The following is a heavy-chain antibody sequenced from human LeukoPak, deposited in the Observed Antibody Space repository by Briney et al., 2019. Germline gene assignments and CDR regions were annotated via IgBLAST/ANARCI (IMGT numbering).Heavy chain of an antibody. CDR1: GGSFSGYY. J-gene: IGHJ6*02. D-gene: IGHD2-2*01. Sequence: PSETLSLTCAVYGGSFSGYYWSWIRQPPGKGLEWIGEINHSGSTNYNPSLKSRVTISVDTSKNQFSLKLSSVTAADTAVYYCARGVVQQVADRKNYYYYYGMDVWGQGTTVTVSS. CDR3: ARGVVQQVADRKNYYYYYGMDV. V-gene: IGHV4-34*01. CDR2: INHSGST.